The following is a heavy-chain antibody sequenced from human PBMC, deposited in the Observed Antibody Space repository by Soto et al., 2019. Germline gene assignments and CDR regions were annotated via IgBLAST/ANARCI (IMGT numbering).Heavy chain of an antibody. D-gene: IGHD3-9*01. CDR2: IKTDGTDT. V-gene: IGHV3-74*01. Sequence: EVQLVESGGGLVRPGGSLRLSCAASGFTFSSYWMHWVRKAPGKGLVWVSRIKTDGTDTHYADSVKGRFTISRDNAKNTLYLQMNSLRGEDTAVYYCARPRTSDWAYDIWGQGTMVIVSS. J-gene: IGHJ3*02. CDR3: ARPRTSDWAYDI. CDR1: GFTFSSYW.